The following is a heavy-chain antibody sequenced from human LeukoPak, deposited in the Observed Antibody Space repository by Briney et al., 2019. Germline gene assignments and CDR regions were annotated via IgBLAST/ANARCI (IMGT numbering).Heavy chain of an antibody. J-gene: IGHJ4*02. CDR3: AKGDCSSTSCLVDY. Sequence: GGSLRLSCAASGFTFDDYAMHWVRQAPGKGLEWVSLISWDGDSTYYGDSVKGRFTISRDNSKNSLYLQMNSLRAEDTALYYCAKGDCSSTSCLVDYWGQGTLVIVSS. D-gene: IGHD2-2*01. CDR2: ISWDGDST. V-gene: IGHV3-43D*04. CDR1: GFTFDDYA.